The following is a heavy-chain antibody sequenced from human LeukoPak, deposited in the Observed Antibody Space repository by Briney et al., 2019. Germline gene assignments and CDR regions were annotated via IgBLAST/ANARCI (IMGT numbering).Heavy chain of an antibody. CDR2: IHHRGST. CDR1: GGSFSGYY. J-gene: IGHJ4*02. V-gene: IGHV4-34*01. CDR3: ARGGGYSSSWYGGYFDY. Sequence: SETLSLTCAVYGGSFSGYYWSWIRQPPGKGLEWIGEIHHRGSTNYNPCLTSRVTISVDTSKNQFSLKLSSVTAADTAVYYCARGGGYSSSWYGGYFDYWGQGTLVTVSS. D-gene: IGHD6-13*01.